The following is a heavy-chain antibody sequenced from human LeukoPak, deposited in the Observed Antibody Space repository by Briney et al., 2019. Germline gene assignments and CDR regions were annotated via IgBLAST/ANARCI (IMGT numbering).Heavy chain of an antibody. CDR3: ARGYGAYYYGSGSFGY. CDR2: IWYDGSNK. D-gene: IGHD3-10*01. Sequence: PGGSLRLSCAASGFTFSSYGMHLVRQAPGKGLEWVAVIWYDGSNKYYADSVKGRFTISRDNSKNTLYLQMNSLRAEDTAVYYCARGYGAYYYGSGSFGYWGQGTLVTVSS. J-gene: IGHJ4*02. CDR1: GFTFSSYG. V-gene: IGHV3-33*01.